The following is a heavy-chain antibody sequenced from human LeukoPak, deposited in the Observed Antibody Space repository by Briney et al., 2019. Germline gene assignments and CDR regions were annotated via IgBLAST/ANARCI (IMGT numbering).Heavy chain of an antibody. Sequence: SETLSLTCTVSGGSLSGYFWSWIRQPPGKGLEWIGYIYYSGSTNYNPSLKSRVTISVDTSKNQFSLKLSSVTAADTALYYCARQQYYYDNSGSWFYYYGMDVWGPGTTVTVSS. CDR1: GGSLSGYF. CDR2: IYYSGST. D-gene: IGHD3-22*01. CDR3: ARQQYYYDNSGSWFYYYGMDV. V-gene: IGHV4-59*08. J-gene: IGHJ6*02.